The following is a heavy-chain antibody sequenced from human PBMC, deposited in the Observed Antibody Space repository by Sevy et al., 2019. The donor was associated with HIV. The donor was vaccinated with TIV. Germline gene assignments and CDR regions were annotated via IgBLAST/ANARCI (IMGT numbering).Heavy chain of an antibody. D-gene: IGHD3-16*01. CDR2: ISYDGNNK. CDR3: ARDGSSGGLFLKDYYYFGMDV. J-gene: IGHJ6*02. V-gene: IGHV3-30*03. Sequence: GGSLRLSCAVSGFTFSSYAMHWVRQAPGKGPEWLAVISYDGNNKYADSVKGRFTISRDNSKNTLYLQMNSMRAEDTAVYYCARDGSSGGLFLKDYYYFGMDVWGQGTTVTVSS. CDR1: GFTFSSYA.